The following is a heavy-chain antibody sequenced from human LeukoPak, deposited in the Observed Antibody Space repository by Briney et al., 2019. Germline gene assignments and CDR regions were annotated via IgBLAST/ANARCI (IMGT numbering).Heavy chain of an antibody. CDR3: TRDQRGSGPSYWFDP. CDR2: IRSKAYGGTT. D-gene: IGHD3-10*01. CDR1: GLTFGDYA. J-gene: IGHJ5*02. V-gene: IGHV3-49*04. Sequence: GGSLRLSCTASGLTFGDYAMSWVRQAPGKGLEWVGFIRSKAYGGTTEYAASVKGRFTISRDDSKSIAYLQMNSLKTEDTAVYYCTRDQRGSGPSYWFDPWGQGTLVTVSS.